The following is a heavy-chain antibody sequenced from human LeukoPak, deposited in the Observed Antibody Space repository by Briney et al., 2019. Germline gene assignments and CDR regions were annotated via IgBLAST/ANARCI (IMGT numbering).Heavy chain of an antibody. V-gene: IGHV7-4-1*02. CDR1: GYTFTSYA. D-gene: IGHD3-16*02. CDR3: ARDPITFGGVIPTLEFDY. CDR2: INTNTGNP. Sequence: ASVKVSCKASGYTFTSYAMNWVRQAPGQGLEWMGWINTNTGNPTYVQGFTGRFVFSLDTSVSTAYLQISSLKAEDTAVYYCARDPITFGGVIPTLEFDYWGQGTLVTVSS. J-gene: IGHJ4*02.